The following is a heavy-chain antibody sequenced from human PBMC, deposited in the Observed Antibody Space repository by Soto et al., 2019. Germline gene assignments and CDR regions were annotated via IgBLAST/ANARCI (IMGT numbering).Heavy chain of an antibody. CDR2: ISAYNGNI. D-gene: IGHD6-19*01. V-gene: IGHV1-18*01. CDR1: GYTFTSYG. J-gene: IGHJ1*01. CDR3: ARGPSLSIAVAGKEYFQH. Sequence: QVQLVQSGAEVKKPGASVKVSCKASGYTFTSYGISWVRQAPGQGLEWMGWISAYNGNINYAQKIQSRVTMTTDTSTSTAYMELRSLRSDDTAVYYCARGPSLSIAVAGKEYFQHWGQGTLVTVSS.